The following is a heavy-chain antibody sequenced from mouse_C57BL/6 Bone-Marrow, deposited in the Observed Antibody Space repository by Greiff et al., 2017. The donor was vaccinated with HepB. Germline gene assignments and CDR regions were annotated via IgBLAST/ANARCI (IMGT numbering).Heavy chain of an antibody. V-gene: IGHV1-69*01. CDR3: ASENYYGSSYWFAY. Sequence: QVQLQQPGAELVMPGASVKLSCKASGYTFTSYWMHWVKQRPGQGLEWIGEIDPSDSYTNYNQKFKGKSTLTVDKSSSTAYMQLSSLTSEDSAVYYCASENYYGSSYWFAYWGQGTLVTVSA. D-gene: IGHD1-1*01. CDR1: GYTFTSYW. J-gene: IGHJ3*01. CDR2: IDPSDSYT.